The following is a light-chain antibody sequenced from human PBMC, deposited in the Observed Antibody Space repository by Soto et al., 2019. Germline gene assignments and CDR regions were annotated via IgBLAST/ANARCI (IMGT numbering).Light chain of an antibody. Sequence: DIQMTQSPSSLSASVGDRVTITCLASQSISTYLIWYQQKPGKAPKLLIYATSSLQSGVPSRFSGSGSGTDFTLTISRLEPEDFAVYYCQQYGSSLITFGQGTRLEIK. V-gene: IGKV1-39*01. CDR2: ATS. CDR3: QQYGSSLIT. J-gene: IGKJ5*01. CDR1: QSISTY.